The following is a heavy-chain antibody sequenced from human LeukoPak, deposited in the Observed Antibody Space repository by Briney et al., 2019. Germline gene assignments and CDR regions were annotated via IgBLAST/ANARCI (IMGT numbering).Heavy chain of an antibody. CDR3: ARFTPVQTPIMITFGGVIPSDY. V-gene: IGHV4-38-2*02. D-gene: IGHD3-16*02. CDR1: GYSISSGYY. J-gene: IGHJ4*02. CDR2: IYHSGST. Sequence: PSETLSLTCTVSGYSISSGYYWGWIRQPPGKGLEWIGSIYHSGSTYYNPSLKSRVTISVDTSKNPFSLKLSSVTAADTAVYYCARFTPVQTPIMITFGGVIPSDYWGQGTLVTVSS.